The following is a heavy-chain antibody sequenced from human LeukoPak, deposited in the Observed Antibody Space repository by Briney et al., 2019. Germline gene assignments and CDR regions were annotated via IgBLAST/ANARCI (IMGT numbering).Heavy chain of an antibody. Sequence: SGGSLRLSCAASGFTFSSYAMHWVRQAPGKGLEWVAFIRYDGSNKYYADSVKGRFIISRDNSKNTLYLQMNSLRAEDTAVFYCAKVGPNTMVRGESPNFEYWGQGTLVTVSS. V-gene: IGHV3-30*02. J-gene: IGHJ4*02. D-gene: IGHD3-10*01. CDR2: IRYDGSNK. CDR3: AKVGPNTMVRGESPNFEY. CDR1: GFTFSSYA.